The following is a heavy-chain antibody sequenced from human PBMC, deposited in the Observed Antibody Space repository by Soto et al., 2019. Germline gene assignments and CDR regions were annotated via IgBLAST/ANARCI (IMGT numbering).Heavy chain of an antibody. V-gene: IGHV4-30-4*01. CDR3: ARSVGYYDSSGYYSV. Sequence: TLSLTCPVSVGSISSGDYYWRWIRQPPGKGLEWIGYIYYSGSTYYNPSLKSRVTISVDTSKNQFSLKLSSVTAADTAVYYCARSVGYYDSSGYYSVWGQGTLVTVSS. CDR2: IYYSGST. J-gene: IGHJ4*02. CDR1: VGSISSGDYY. D-gene: IGHD3-22*01.